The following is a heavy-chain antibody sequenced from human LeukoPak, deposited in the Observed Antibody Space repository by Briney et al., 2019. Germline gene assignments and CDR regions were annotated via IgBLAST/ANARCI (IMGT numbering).Heavy chain of an antibody. CDR2: ISSSSSYI. D-gene: IGHD5-12*01. V-gene: IGHV3-21*05. CDR1: GFTFSSYS. Sequence: GGSLRLSCAASGFTFSSYSMNWVRQAPGKGLEWVSYISSSSSYIYYADSVKGRFTISRDNAKNSLYLQMNSLRAEDTAVYYCARSVPGATFDAFDIWGQGTMVTVSS. J-gene: IGHJ3*02. CDR3: ARSVPGATFDAFDI.